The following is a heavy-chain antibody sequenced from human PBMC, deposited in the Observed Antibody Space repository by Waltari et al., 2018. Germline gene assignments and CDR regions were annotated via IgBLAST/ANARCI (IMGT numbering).Heavy chain of an antibody. CDR1: GFTLSNYW. Sequence: EAQQVESGGDLVQPGGSLRLSCVVSGFTLSNYWMSWVRQAPGKGREGVAKINKDGTEAYYVDSVRGRFTISKDDAKNSVYLQMNSLKVEDTAVYYCIRDYGSPYWGQGTLVTVSS. D-gene: IGHD6-19*01. J-gene: IGHJ4*02. CDR3: IRDYGSPY. CDR2: INKDGTEA. V-gene: IGHV3-7*03.